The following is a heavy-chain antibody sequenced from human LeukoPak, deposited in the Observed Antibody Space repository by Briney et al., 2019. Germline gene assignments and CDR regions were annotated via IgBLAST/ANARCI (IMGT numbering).Heavy chain of an antibody. J-gene: IGHJ4*02. V-gene: IGHV4-34*01. D-gene: IGHD5-12*01. CDR2: INHSGST. Sequence: SETRSLTCAVYGRSFSGYYWSWIRQPPGKGLEWIGEINHSGSTNYHPSLKSRVTISVDTSKNQFSLKLSSVTAADTAVYYCARVLVQGNGYSGYDEPFDYWGQGTLVTVSS. CDR1: GRSFSGYY. CDR3: ARVLVQGNGYSGYDEPFDY.